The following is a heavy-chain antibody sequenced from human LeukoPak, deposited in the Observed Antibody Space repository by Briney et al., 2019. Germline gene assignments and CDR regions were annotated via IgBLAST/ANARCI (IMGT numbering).Heavy chain of an antibody. D-gene: IGHD1-26*01. CDR2: ISSSSSHM. Sequence: GGSLRLSCAASGFTFNSYSMYWVRQAPGKGLEWVSSISSSSSHMFYADSVKGRFSISRDNANNSLYLLMNSLRAEDTAVYYCVRDSGSSYGYYFLHWGQGTLVTVSS. J-gene: IGHJ1*01. CDR1: GFTFNSYS. CDR3: VRDSGSSYGYYFLH. V-gene: IGHV3-21*01.